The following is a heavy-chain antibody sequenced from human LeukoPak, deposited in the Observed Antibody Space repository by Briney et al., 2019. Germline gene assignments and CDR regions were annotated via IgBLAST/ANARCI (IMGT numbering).Heavy chain of an antibody. CDR2: IYYGGST. Sequence: PSETLSLTCTVSGGSISSYYWSWIRQPPGKGLEWIGYIYYGGSTNYNPSLKSRVTISVDTSKNQFPLKLSSVTAADTAVYYCARQIYSNYQLSWFDPWGQGTLVTVSS. CDR1: GGSISSYY. CDR3: ARQIYSNYQLSWFDP. V-gene: IGHV4-59*08. D-gene: IGHD4-11*01. J-gene: IGHJ5*02.